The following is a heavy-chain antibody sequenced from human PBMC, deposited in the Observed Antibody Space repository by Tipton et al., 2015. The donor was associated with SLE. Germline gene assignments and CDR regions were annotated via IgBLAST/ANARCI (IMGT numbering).Heavy chain of an antibody. CDR2: IYYSGST. V-gene: IGHV4-59*08. CDR1: GGSISSYY. D-gene: IGHD3-22*01. Sequence: TLSLTCTVSGGSISSYYWSWIRQPPGKGLEWIGYIYYSGSTNYNPSLKSRVTISVDTSKNQFSLKLSSVTAADTAVYYCARQSGGDYYDSSGSVWFDPWGQGTLVTVSS. J-gene: IGHJ5*02. CDR3: ARQSGGDYYDSSGSVWFDP.